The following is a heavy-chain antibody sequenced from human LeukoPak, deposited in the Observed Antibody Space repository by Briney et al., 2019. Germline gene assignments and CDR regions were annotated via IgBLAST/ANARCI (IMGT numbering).Heavy chain of an antibody. D-gene: IGHD1-26*01. CDR1: GFTFSSYA. CDR2: ISGSGGST. J-gene: IGHJ4*02. Sequence: GGSLRLSCAASGFTFSSYAMCWVRQAPGKGLEWVSAISGSGGSTYYADSVKGRFTISRDNSKNTLYLQMNSLRAEDTAVYYCAKDPRGSYGTLYYFDYWGQGTLVTVSS. V-gene: IGHV3-23*01. CDR3: AKDPRGSYGTLYYFDY.